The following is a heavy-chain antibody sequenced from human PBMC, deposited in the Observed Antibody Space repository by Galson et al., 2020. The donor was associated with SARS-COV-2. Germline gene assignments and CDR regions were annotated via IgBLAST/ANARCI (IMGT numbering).Heavy chain of an antibody. V-gene: IGHV1-18*01. CDR1: GYTFTSYG. D-gene: IGHD2-8*01. CDR3: ARTEAGFVLMVYAISPYFDY. J-gene: IGHJ4*02. CDR2: ISAYNGNT. Sequence: ASVKVSCKASGYTFTSYGISWVRQAPGQGLEWMGWISAYNGNTNYAQKPQGRVTMTTDTSTSTAYMELRSLRSDDTAVYYCARTEAGFVLMVYAISPYFDYWGQGTLVTVSS.